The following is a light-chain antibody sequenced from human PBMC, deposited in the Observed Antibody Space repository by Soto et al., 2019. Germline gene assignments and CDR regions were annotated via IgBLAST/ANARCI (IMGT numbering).Light chain of an antibody. CDR1: QSVSSSY. CDR2: AAS. CDR3: QQYGSSPFT. Sequence: EIVLTQSPGTLSLSPGERATLSCRASQSVSSSYLAWYQHKPGQAPRLLIYAASSRATGIPDRFSSGGSGADFTLTISRLEPEDFAVYYCQQYGSSPFTFGPGTKLDIK. V-gene: IGKV3-20*01. J-gene: IGKJ3*01.